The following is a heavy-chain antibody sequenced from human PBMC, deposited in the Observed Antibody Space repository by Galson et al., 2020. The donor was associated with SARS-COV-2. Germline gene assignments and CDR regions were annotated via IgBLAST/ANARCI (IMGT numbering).Heavy chain of an antibody. CDR3: ARVGVVFAFTSSYYLNY. CDR1: GFTFNNFA. Sequence: GESLKISCAASGFTFNNFALNWVRQAPGKGLEWVALISYEGSLKYYADSVKGRFTISRDSSKNTVYLQMNSLRADDTAMYYCARVGVVFAFTSSYYLNYWGQGTVVTVSS. CDR2: ISYEGSLK. J-gene: IGHJ4*02. D-gene: IGHD3-22*01. V-gene: IGHV3-30*04.